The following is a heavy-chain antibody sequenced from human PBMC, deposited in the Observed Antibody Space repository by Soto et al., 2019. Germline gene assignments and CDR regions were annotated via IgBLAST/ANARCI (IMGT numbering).Heavy chain of an antibody. CDR1: GGSISSGGYY. CDR3: ARVANSGSYYYGMDV. V-gene: IGHV4-31*03. CDR2: IYYSGST. Sequence: QVQLQESGPGLVKPSQTLSLTCTVSGGSISSGGYYWSWIRQHPGKGLEWIGYIYYSGSTYYNPSLKSRVTISVDTSKNQFALKLSSVTAADTAVYYCARVANSGSYYYGMDVWGQGTTVTVSS. J-gene: IGHJ6*02. D-gene: IGHD1-26*01.